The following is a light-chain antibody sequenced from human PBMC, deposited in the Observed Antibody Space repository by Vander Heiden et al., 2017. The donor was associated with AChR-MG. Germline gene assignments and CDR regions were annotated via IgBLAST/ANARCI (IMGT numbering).Light chain of an antibody. CDR3: QLDNSYPLT. CDR2: QAS. CDR1: QNVGNW. J-gene: IGKJ4*01. V-gene: IGKV1-5*03. Sequence: DIQMTQSPSTLSASVGDRVTITCRASQNVGNWLAWFQQKPGKAPNLLISQASTLESGVPSRFGGSGAGTEFTLTFSSLQPDDLASYYCQLDNSYPLTFGGGTKVELK.